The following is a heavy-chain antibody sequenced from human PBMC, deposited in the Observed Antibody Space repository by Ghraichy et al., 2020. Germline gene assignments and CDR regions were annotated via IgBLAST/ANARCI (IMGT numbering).Heavy chain of an antibody. J-gene: IGHJ6*02. Sequence: LSLTCVAAGFTVSSKHMTWVRQAPGKGLEWVSVIYTGDITDYADSVKGRLTISRDNSKNTLSLQMNSLRAEDTAVYYCAGESSGYYYGGEGGMDVWGQGTTVTVSS. V-gene: IGHV3-53*01. CDR2: IYTGDIT. CDR3: AGESSGYYYGGEGGMDV. D-gene: IGHD3-22*01. CDR1: GFTVSSKH.